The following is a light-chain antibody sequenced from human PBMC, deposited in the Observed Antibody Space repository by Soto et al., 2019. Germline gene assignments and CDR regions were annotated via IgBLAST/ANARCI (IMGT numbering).Light chain of an antibody. Sequence: QSVLTQPPSASGTPGQRVTISCSGSSSNMGTNTVNWYQQLPRAAPKLLIDSDNQRPSGVPDRFSGSKSGTSASLAITGLQSEDEADYYCAAWDGSLNNILFGGGTKLTVL. CDR1: SSNMGTNT. V-gene: IGLV1-44*01. CDR2: SDN. CDR3: AAWDGSLNNIL. J-gene: IGLJ2*01.